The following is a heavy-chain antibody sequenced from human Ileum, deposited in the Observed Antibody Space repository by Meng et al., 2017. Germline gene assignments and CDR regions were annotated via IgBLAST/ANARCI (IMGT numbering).Heavy chain of an antibody. Sequence: QITLKESGPKRVKHTEPYGLTCTFSGFSLSTSGVGVGWIRQPPGKALEWLAVIYWSDEKRYSPTLKSRLTITKDTSKNQVVLTVTNMDTVDTATYYCAHRRGMSTTGGLFDPWGQGTLVTVSS. CDR2: IYWSDEK. D-gene: IGHD1-1*01. V-gene: IGHV2-5*01. CDR1: GFSLSTSGVG. CDR3: AHRRGMSTTGGLFDP. J-gene: IGHJ5*02.